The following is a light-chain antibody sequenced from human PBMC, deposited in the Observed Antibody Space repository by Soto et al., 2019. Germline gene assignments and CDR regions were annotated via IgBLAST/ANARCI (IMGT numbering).Light chain of an antibody. CDR3: QQYNNWPRE. Sequence: IVMTQSPATLSVSPGERATLSCRASQSVSGNLAWYQQKPGQAPRLLIYGASTRATGIPARFSGSGSGTELTLTISSLQSEDFAVYYCQQYNNWPREFGQGTKVEIK. CDR2: GAS. V-gene: IGKV3-15*01. CDR1: QSVSGN. J-gene: IGKJ1*01.